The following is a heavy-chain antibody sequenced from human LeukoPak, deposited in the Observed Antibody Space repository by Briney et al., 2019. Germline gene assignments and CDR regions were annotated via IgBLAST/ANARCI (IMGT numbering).Heavy chain of an antibody. CDR1: GFTFSSYD. D-gene: IGHD2-2*01. Sequence: LTGGSLRLSCAASGFTFSSYDMHWVRQATGKGLEWVSAIGTAGDTYYPGSVKGRFTISRENAKNSLYLQMNSLRAEDTAVYYCAREEPYCSSTTCYEDAFDIWGQGTMVTVSS. CDR2: IGTAGDT. CDR3: AREEPYCSSTTCYEDAFDI. V-gene: IGHV3-13*04. J-gene: IGHJ3*02.